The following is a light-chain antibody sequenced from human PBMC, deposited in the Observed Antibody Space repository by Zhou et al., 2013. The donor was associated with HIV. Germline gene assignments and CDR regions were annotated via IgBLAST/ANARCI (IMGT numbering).Light chain of an antibody. J-gene: IGKJ4*01. CDR1: ESISSY. CDR2: GAS. CDR3: QQGYTSPLT. Sequence: DIQMTQSPSSLSASVGDRVSITCRASESISSYLNWYQQKPGKAPKLLIYGASSLQGGVPSRFSGSRSGTVFTLTISSLQPEDFATYYCQQGYTSPLTFGGGTEGGDQT. V-gene: IGKV1-39*01.